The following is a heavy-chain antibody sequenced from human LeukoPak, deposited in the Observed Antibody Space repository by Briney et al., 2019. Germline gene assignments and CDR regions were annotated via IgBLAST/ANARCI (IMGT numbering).Heavy chain of an antibody. J-gene: IGHJ4*02. D-gene: IGHD3-22*01. CDR2: MNPNSGNT. Sequence: ASVKVSCKASGYTFTSYDINWVRQATGQGLEWMGWMNPNSGNTGYAQKFQGGVTMTRNTSISTAYMELSSLRSEDTAVYYCARTYYDSSGYYYVGFDYWGQGTLVTVSS. CDR1: GYTFTSYD. V-gene: IGHV1-8*01. CDR3: ARTYYDSSGYYYVGFDY.